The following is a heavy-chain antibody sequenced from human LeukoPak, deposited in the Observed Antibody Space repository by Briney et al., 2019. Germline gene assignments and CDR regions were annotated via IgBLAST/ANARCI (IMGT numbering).Heavy chain of an antibody. CDR2: ISYDGSNK. V-gene: IGHV3-30-3*01. CDR1: GFTFSSYA. J-gene: IGHJ5*02. CDR3: ARDVPWFDP. Sequence: SGGSLRLSCAASGFTFSSYAMHWVRQAPGKGLEWVAVISYDGSNKYYADSVKGRFTISRDNSKNTLYLQMNSLRAEDTAVYYCARDVPWFDPWGQGTLVTVSS.